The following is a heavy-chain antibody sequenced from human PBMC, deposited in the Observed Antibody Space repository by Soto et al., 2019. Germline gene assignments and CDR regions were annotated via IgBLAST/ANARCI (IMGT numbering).Heavy chain of an antibody. V-gene: IGHV1-18*01. Sequence: QVQLVQSGAEVKKPGASVKVSCKASGYTFTSYGISWVRQAPGQGLEWMGWISAYNGNTNYAQKLQGRVTMTTDTSTSTAYIELRSLRSDDTAVYYCARAGIAAAALLGAFDIWGQGTMVTVSS. CDR2: ISAYNGNT. CDR3: ARAGIAAAALLGAFDI. CDR1: GYTFTSYG. D-gene: IGHD6-13*01. J-gene: IGHJ3*02.